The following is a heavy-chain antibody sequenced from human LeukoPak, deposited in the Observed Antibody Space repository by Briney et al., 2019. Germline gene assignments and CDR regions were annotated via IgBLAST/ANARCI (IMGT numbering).Heavy chain of an antibody. CDR2: INPNSGGT. J-gene: IGHJ4*02. CDR1: GYTFTGYY. V-gene: IGHV1-2*02. Sequence: GVSVKVSCKASGYTFTGYYMHWVRQAPGQGLEWMGWINPNSGGTNYAQKFQGRVTMTRDTSISTAYMELSRLRSDDTAVYYCARDNGGYSYGRTFDYWGQGTLVTVSS. CDR3: ARDNGGYSYGRTFDY. D-gene: IGHD5-18*01.